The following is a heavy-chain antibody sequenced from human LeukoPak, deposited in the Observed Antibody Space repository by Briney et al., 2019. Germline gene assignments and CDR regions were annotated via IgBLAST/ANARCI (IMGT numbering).Heavy chain of an antibody. J-gene: IGHJ4*01. D-gene: IGHD6-19*01. CDR2: LSGSGITT. V-gene: IGHV3-23*01. CDR3: AKGIYSSGWSYFDY. Sequence: QPGGSLRLSCAASGFTFSNSAMSWVRQGPGKGLDWVSTLSGSGITTYYADSVKGRFTISRDNSKHTLYLQMNSLRAEDTAVYYCAKGIYSSGWSYFDYWGHGTLVTVSS. CDR1: GFTFSNSA.